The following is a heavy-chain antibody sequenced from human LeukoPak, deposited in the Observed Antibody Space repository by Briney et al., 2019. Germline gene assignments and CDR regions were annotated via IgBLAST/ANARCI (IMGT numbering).Heavy chain of an antibody. J-gene: IGHJ4*02. CDR1: GFTLSSSW. Sequence: GGSLRLSCTASGFTLSSSWMSWVRQPPGRGLEWVASIKQDGSQKYYVDSVKGRFTISRDNAKNSLYLQMNSLRAEDTAVYYCARLFRDVTTFDYWGQGTLVTVSS. CDR3: ARLFRDVTTFDY. D-gene: IGHD1-1*01. V-gene: IGHV3-7*01. CDR2: IKQDGSQK.